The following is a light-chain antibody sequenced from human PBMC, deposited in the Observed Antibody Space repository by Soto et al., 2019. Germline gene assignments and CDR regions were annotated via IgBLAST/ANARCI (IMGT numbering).Light chain of an antibody. J-gene: IGKJ2*01. V-gene: IGKV3D-15*03. CDR2: GAS. Sequence: DILMTQSPATLSVSPGERVTLSCRASQIVDINLAWYQQKPGHAPRLLIYGASVRAKGVTARFSGSGSGTEFTLTISILQSEDFAVYYCHQYNKWPLYPFGQGTKLEIK. CDR1: QIVDIN. CDR3: HQYNKWPLYP.